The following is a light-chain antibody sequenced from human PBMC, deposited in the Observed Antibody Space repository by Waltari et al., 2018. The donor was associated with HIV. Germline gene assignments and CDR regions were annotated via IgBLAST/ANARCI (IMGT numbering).Light chain of an antibody. J-gene: IGLJ3*02. CDR3: CSYAGSGLV. V-gene: IGLV2-23*02. Sequence: QSALTQSASVSGSPGQSITISCTGTSSDVGAYTLVSWYQQHPAEVPKLLIYEVTKRPAGGSTRFSGSKSGNTASLTISGLQAEDEADYYCCSYAGSGLVFGGGTKLTVL. CDR2: EVT. CDR1: SSDVGAYTL.